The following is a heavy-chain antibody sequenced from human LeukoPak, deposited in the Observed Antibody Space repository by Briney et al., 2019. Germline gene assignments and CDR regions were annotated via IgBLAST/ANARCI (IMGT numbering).Heavy chain of an antibody. CDR3: TSDTVYTALGIDY. D-gene: IGHD5-18*01. J-gene: IGHJ4*02. CDR1: AFSISSYW. CDR2: IKQDGSQK. V-gene: IGHV3-7*02. Sequence: GGSLRLSCAASAFSISSYWMSWVRQAPGKGLEWVANIKQDGSQKYHVDSVKGRFTISRDNAKNSLYLQMNSLRAEDTAVYYCTSDTVYTALGIDYWGQGTLVTVSS.